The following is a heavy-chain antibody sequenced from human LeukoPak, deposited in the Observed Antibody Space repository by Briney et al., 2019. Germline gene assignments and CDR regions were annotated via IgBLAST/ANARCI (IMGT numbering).Heavy chain of an antibody. D-gene: IGHD2-15*01. CDR1: GFTFSSYT. Sequence: GGSLRLSCAASGFTFSSYTMNWVRQAPGKGLEWVSSISSSSSYIYYADSVKGRLTISRDNAKNSLYLQMNSLRAEDTAVYYCARDPTPRYCSGGSCYTHYGMDVWGQGTTVTVSS. CDR2: ISSSSSYI. CDR3: ARDPTPRYCSGGSCYTHYGMDV. J-gene: IGHJ6*02. V-gene: IGHV3-21*01.